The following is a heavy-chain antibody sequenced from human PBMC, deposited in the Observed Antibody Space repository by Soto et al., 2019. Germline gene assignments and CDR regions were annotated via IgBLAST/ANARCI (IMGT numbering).Heavy chain of an antibody. Sequence: GKGLEWMGIIYPGDSDTRYSPSFQGQVTISADKSISTAYLQWSSLKASDTAMYYCARTNYDILTGYRRAFDIWGQGTMVTVSS. CDR3: ARTNYDILTGYRRAFDI. D-gene: IGHD3-9*01. CDR2: IYPGDSDT. V-gene: IGHV5-51*01. J-gene: IGHJ3*02.